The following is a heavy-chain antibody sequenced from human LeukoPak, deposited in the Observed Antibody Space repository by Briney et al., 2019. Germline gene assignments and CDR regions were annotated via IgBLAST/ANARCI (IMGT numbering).Heavy chain of an antibody. J-gene: IGHJ6*03. CDR3: ARLTRGGSYYYYYYYMDV. V-gene: IGHV4-39*01. Sequence: PSETLSLTCTVSGGSISSSSYYWGWIRQPPGKGLEWIGSIYYSGSTYYNPSLKSRVTISVDTSKNQFSLKLSPVTAADTAVYYCARLTRGGSYYYYYYYMDVWGKGTTVTVSS. D-gene: IGHD1-26*01. CDR1: GGSISSSSYY. CDR2: IYYSGST.